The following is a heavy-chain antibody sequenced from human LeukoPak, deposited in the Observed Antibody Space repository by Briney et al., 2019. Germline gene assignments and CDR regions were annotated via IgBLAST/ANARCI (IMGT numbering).Heavy chain of an antibody. J-gene: IGHJ6*03. CDR1: GFTVSSNY. Sequence: PGGSLRLSCAASGFTVSSNYMSWVRQAPGKGLEWVSVIYSGGSTYYADSVKGRFTISRDNSKNTLYLQMNSLRAEDTAVYYCARNHVGNIVATIKGRYYYMDVWGKGTTVTVSS. CDR3: ARNHVGNIVATIKGRYYYMDV. D-gene: IGHD5-12*01. CDR2: IYSGGST. V-gene: IGHV3-66*02.